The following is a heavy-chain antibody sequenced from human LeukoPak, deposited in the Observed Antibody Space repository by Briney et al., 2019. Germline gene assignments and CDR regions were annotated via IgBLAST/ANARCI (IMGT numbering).Heavy chain of an antibody. Sequence: GESLKIPWRGSGNSFTSFWFGWVRQMPGKGLEWMGIIYPGDSDTTYRPSFQGQVTISADQSISTAYLQWSSLKASDAAMYYCARRYPPPHDSSGYYHYYYYYMDVWGKGITVTVSS. V-gene: IGHV5-51*01. CDR3: ARRYPPPHDSSGYYHYYYYYMDV. CDR1: GNSFTSFW. J-gene: IGHJ6*03. D-gene: IGHD3-22*01. CDR2: IYPGDSDT.